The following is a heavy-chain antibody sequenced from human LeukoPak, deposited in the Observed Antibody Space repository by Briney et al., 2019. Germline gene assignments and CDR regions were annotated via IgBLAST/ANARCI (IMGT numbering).Heavy chain of an antibody. V-gene: IGHV3-7*01. CDR3: AKDGGYEYPDAFDI. CDR2: IKQDGSEK. CDR1: GGSISSSSYY. Sequence: PSETLSLTCTVSGGSISSSSYYWGWIRQPPGKGLEWVANIKQDGSEKYYVDSVKGRFTISRDNAKNSLYLQMNSLRAEDTAVYYCAKDGGYEYPDAFDIWGQGTMVTVSS. D-gene: IGHD5-12*01. J-gene: IGHJ3*02.